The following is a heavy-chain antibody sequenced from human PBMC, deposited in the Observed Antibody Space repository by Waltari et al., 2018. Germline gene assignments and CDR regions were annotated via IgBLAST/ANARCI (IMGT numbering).Heavy chain of an antibody. CDR3: ARGGSWYAFDI. J-gene: IGHJ3*02. CDR2: IKQDGSEK. CDR1: GLTFSSYW. D-gene: IGHD6-13*01. Sequence: EVQLVESGGGLVQPGGSLRLSCAASGLTFSSYWMSWVRQAPGKGREWVANIKQDGSEKYYVDSVKGRFTISRDNAKNSLYLQMNSLRAEDTAVYYCARGGSWYAFDIWGQGTMVTVSS. V-gene: IGHV3-7*01.